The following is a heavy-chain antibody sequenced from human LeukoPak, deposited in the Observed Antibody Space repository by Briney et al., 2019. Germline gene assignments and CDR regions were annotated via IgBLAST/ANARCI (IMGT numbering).Heavy chain of an antibody. D-gene: IGHD3-3*01. J-gene: IGHJ4*02. CDR3: ARNADDFWSGYYMFDY. CDR1: GGSTSSYY. CDR2: IYYSGST. Sequence: NPSETLSLTCTVSGGSTSSYYWSWIRQPPGKGLEWIGYIYYSGSTNYNPSLKSRVTISVDTSKNQFSLKLSSVTAADTAVYYCARNADDFWSGYYMFDYWGQGTLVTVSS. V-gene: IGHV4-59*01.